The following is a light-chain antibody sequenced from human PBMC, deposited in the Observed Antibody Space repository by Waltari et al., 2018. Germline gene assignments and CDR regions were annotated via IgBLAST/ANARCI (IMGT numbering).Light chain of an antibody. CDR1: QSLTKRY. J-gene: IGKJ2*01. CDR2: GAS. Sequence: VLTQSPDTLSLSPGERATLSCRASQSLTKRYLAWYQQKPGQAPRLLIYGASSRAAGIPDRFRGSGSGTDFTLTISRLEPEDSAVYYCQQYGSSILYTFGQGTKLEIK. V-gene: IGKV3-20*01. CDR3: QQYGSSILYT.